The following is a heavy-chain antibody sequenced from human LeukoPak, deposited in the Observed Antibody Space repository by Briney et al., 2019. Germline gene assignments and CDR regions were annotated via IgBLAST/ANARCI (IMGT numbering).Heavy chain of an antibody. Sequence: GGSLRLSCAASGFIFNNYWMSWVRQAPGKGLEWVANIKQDGSEKYYVDSVKGRFTISRDNAKNSLYLQMNSLGAEDTAVYYCARELDYGGNHWGQGTLVTVSS. CDR2: IKQDGSEK. CDR3: ARELDYGGNH. D-gene: IGHD4-23*01. CDR1: GFIFNNYW. V-gene: IGHV3-7*01. J-gene: IGHJ5*02.